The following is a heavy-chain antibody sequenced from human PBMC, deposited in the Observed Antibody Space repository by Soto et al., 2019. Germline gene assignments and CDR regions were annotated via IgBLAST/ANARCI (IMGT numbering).Heavy chain of an antibody. J-gene: IGHJ4*02. Sequence: QVQLQESGPGLVKPSETLSLTCTVSGGSISSYYWSWIRQPPGKGLEWIGYIYYSGSTNYNPSLKSRVTISVDTSKNQFSLKLSSVTAADTAVYYCARHDDGDYQGVVWGQGTLVTVSS. V-gene: IGHV4-59*01. CDR1: GGSISSYY. CDR3: ARHDDGDYQGVV. D-gene: IGHD4-17*01. CDR2: IYYSGST.